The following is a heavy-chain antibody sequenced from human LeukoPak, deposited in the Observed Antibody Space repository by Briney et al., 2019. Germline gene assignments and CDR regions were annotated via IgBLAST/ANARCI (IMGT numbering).Heavy chain of an antibody. V-gene: IGHV3-30-3*01. CDR3: ARSFGIVVVNDAFDI. Sequence: GRSLRLSCAVSGFTFSSYAMHWVRQAPGKGLEWVAVISYDGSNKYYADSVKGRFTISRDNSKNTLYLQMNSLRAEDTAVYYCARSFGIVVVNDAFDIWGQGTMVTVSS. J-gene: IGHJ3*02. CDR2: ISYDGSNK. CDR1: GFTFSSYA. D-gene: IGHD3-22*01.